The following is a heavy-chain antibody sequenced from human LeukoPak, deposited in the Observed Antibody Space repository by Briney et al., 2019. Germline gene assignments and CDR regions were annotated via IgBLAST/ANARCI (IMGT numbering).Heavy chain of an antibody. CDR2: ISAYNGNT. V-gene: IGHV1-18*01. J-gene: IGHJ3*02. CDR3: AGGAYCGGDCYNAFDI. Sequence: ASVKVSCKASGYTFTSYGISWVRQAPGQGLEWMGWISAYNGNTNYAQKLRGRVTMTTDTSTSTAYMELRSLRSDDTAVYYCAGGAYCGGDCYNAFDIWGQGTMVTVSS. CDR1: GYTFTSYG. D-gene: IGHD2-21*02.